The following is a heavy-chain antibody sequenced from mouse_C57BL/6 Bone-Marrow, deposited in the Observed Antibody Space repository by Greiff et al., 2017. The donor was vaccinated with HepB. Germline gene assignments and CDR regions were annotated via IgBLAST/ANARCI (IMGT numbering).Heavy chain of an antibody. J-gene: IGHJ1*03. V-gene: IGHV1-64*01. CDR2: IHPNSGST. D-gene: IGHD1-1*01. Sequence: VQLQQPGAELVKPGASVKLSCKASGYTFTSYWMHWVKQRPGQGLEWIGMIHPNSGSTNYNEKFKSKATLTVDKSSSTAYMQLSSLTSEDSAVYYCARDYYGSSHWYIDVWGTGTTVTFSS. CDR1: GYTFTSYW. CDR3: ARDYYGSSHWYIDV.